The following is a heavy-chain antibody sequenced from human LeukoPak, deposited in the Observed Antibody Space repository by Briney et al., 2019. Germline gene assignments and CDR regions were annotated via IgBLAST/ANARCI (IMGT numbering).Heavy chain of an antibody. CDR1: GYTFTTYG. CDR3: ARKPPSRSYYDDY. Sequence: ASVKVSCTASGYTFTTYGISWVRQAPGQGLEWMGWISAYNGYTNYAQKLQGRVTMTTDTSTSTAYMELRSLRSDDTAMYYCARKPPSRSYYDDYWGQGTLVTVSS. V-gene: IGHV1-18*01. J-gene: IGHJ4*02. CDR2: ISAYNGYT. D-gene: IGHD1-26*01.